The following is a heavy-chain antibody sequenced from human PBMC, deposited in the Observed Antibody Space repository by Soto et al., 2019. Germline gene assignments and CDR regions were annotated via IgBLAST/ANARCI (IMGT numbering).Heavy chain of an antibody. CDR2: IRSKAHGGTS. D-gene: IGHD3-22*01. CDR3: SRALDSSCYYCTPY. Sequence: GGSLRLSCTASGFTFGDYAMSWVRQAPGRGLEWVGFIRSKAHGGTSEYAASVKARFTISRDDSKSIAYLQMNSLKTEDTAVYYCSRALDSSCYYCTPYSGQSPRFTVSS. V-gene: IGHV3-49*04. J-gene: IGHJ1*01. CDR1: GFTFGDYA.